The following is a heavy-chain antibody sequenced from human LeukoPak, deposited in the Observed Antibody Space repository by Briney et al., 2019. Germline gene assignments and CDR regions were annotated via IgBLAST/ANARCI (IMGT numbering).Heavy chain of an antibody. Sequence: SETLSLTCTVSGGSISSYYWSWIRQPPGKGLEWIGYIYYSGNSNYNPSLKSPVTISADTSKNEFSLKLSSVTAADTAIYYCATRSTGVAATFDSWRQGALVTVSS. CDR3: ATRSTGVAATFDS. J-gene: IGHJ4*02. V-gene: IGHV4-59*01. D-gene: IGHD2-15*01. CDR2: IYYSGNS. CDR1: GGSISSYY.